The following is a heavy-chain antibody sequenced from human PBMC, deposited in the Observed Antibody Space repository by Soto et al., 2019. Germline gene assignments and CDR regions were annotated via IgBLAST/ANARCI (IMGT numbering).Heavy chain of an antibody. CDR3: ARWKAAAGSYYFDY. CDR1: GGTFSSYA. J-gene: IGHJ4*02. CDR2: IIPIFGTA. V-gene: IGHV1-69*13. Sequence: LVKVSCKASGGTFSSYAISWVRQAPGQGLEWMGGIIPIFGTANYAQKFQGRVTITADESTSTAYMELSSLRSEDTAVYYCARWKAAAGSYYFDYWGQGTQVTVSS. D-gene: IGHD6-13*01.